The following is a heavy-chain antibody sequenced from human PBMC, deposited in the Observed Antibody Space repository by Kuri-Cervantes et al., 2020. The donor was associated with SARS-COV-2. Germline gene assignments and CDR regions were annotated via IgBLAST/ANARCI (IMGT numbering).Heavy chain of an antibody. D-gene: IGHD1-1*01. CDR1: GFTFSSYA. Sequence: GGSLRLSCAASGFTFSSYAMHWVRQAPGKGLEWVSYISSSGSTIYYADSVKGRFTISRDNAKNSLYLQMNSLRAEGTAVYYCAREGVEAFDIWGQGTMVTVSS. V-gene: IGHV3-48*04. CDR3: AREGVEAFDI. CDR2: ISSSGSTI. J-gene: IGHJ3*02.